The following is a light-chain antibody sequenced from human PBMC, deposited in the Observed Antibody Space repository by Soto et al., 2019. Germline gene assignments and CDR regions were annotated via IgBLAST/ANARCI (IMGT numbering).Light chain of an antibody. CDR2: WAS. Sequence: DLFLTPSPDALSVSLGARATINCKSCHIVLYSSNNNNYLAWYQQKPGQPPKLLIYWASTRESGVPDRFSGSGSGTDFTLTISSLQAEDVALYYCQQYYSTPPTFGQGTKVDIK. CDR3: QQYYSTPPT. J-gene: IGKJ1*01. V-gene: IGKV4-1*01. CDR1: HIVLYSSNNNNY.